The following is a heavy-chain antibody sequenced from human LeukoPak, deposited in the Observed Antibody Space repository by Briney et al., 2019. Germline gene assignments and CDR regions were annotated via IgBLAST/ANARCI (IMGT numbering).Heavy chain of an antibody. D-gene: IGHD5-24*01. CDR3: AKVVGDGTTKGYYYYYYMDV. J-gene: IGHJ6*03. CDR1: GFTFSSYA. V-gene: IGHV3-23*01. CDR2: ISGSGGST. Sequence: GGSLRLSCAASGFTFSSYAMSWVRQAPGKGLEWVSAISGSGGSTYYADSVKGRFTISRDNSKNTLYLQMNSLRAEDTAVYYCAKVVGDGTTKGYYYYYYMDVWGKGTTVTVSS.